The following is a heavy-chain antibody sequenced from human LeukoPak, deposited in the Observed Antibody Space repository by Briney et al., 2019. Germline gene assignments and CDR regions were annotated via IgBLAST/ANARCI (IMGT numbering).Heavy chain of an antibody. CDR3: ARERGTSGYILAF. D-gene: IGHD3-22*01. Sequence: PGGSLRLSCAASGFAVSSNYMSWVRQAPGKGLEWVSVIYTGGSTYHADSVKGRFTISRDNSKNTVYLQMNSLRAEDTAVYYCARERGTSGYILAFWGQGTLVTVSS. V-gene: IGHV3-53*01. CDR2: IYTGGST. J-gene: IGHJ4*02. CDR1: GFAVSSNY.